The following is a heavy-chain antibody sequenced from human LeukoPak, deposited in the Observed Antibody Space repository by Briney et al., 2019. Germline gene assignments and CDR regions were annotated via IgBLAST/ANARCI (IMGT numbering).Heavy chain of an antibody. CDR2: MNPNSGNT. J-gene: IGHJ5*02. D-gene: IGHD6-13*01. CDR1: GYTFTSYD. Sequence: ASVKVSCKASGYTFTSYDINWVRQATGQGLEWMGWMNPNSGNTGHAQKFQGRVTMTRNTSISTAYMELSSLRSEDTAVYYCARAGRIATNWFDPWGQGTLVTVSS. CDR3: ARAGRIATNWFDP. V-gene: IGHV1-8*01.